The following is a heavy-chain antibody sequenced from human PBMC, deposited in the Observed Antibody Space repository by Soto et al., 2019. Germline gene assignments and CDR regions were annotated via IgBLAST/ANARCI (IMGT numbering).Heavy chain of an antibody. V-gene: IGHV4-59*01. CDR2: IYYSGST. CDR1: GGSISSYY. CDR3: ARTGGAAFDI. Sequence: SETLSLTCTVSGGSISSYYWSWIRQPPGKGLEWIGYIYYSGSTNYNPSLKSRVTISVDTSKNQFSLKLSSVTAADTAVYYCARTGGAAFDIWGQGTMVTVSS. J-gene: IGHJ3*02. D-gene: IGHD3-10*01.